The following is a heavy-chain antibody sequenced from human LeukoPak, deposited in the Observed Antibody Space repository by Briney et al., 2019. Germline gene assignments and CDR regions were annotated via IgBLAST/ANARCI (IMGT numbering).Heavy chain of an antibody. CDR2: IYHSGST. J-gene: IGHJ6*03. Sequence: PSETLSLTCAVSGGSISSGGYSWSWIRQPPGKGLEWIGYIYHSGSTYYNPSLKSRVTISVDRSKNQFSLKLSSVTAADTAVYYCARHRGSLYLGDYYYMDVWGKGTTVTVSS. CDR3: ARHRGSLYLGDYYYMDV. D-gene: IGHD2/OR15-2a*01. V-gene: IGHV4-30-2*01. CDR1: GGSISSGGYS.